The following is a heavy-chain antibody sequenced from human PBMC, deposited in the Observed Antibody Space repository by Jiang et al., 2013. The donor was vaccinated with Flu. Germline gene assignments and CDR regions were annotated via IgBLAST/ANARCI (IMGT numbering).Heavy chain of an antibody. Sequence: VQLVESGGGLVKPGGSLRLSCAGSGFTFTNAWMSWVRQVPGKGLEWFGRIKSETEGGTTDYAAPVKGRFTISRDDSNSMVYLQMDSLKPEDTAVYYCTTDGVEGSGTYYDYWGQGTLVTVSS. J-gene: IGHJ4*02. CDR3: TTDGVEGSGTYYDY. CDR2: IKSETEGGTT. D-gene: IGHD3-10*01. V-gene: IGHV3-15*01. CDR1: GFTFTNAW.